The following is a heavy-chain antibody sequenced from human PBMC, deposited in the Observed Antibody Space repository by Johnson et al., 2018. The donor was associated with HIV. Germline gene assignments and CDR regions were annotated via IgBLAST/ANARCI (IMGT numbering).Heavy chain of an antibody. V-gene: IGHV3-30*04. Sequence: VQVVESGGGVVQPGGSLRLSCAASGFTFSSYAMHWVRQAPGKGLEWVAVISYDGSNKYYANSVKGRFTISRDNSKNKLYLQTNSLRAEDTAVYYCARDREYGLAWGWAFDIWGQGTMVTVSS. CDR1: GFTFSSYA. J-gene: IGHJ3*02. CDR3: ARDREYGLAWGWAFDI. CDR2: ISYDGSNK. D-gene: IGHD6-19*01.